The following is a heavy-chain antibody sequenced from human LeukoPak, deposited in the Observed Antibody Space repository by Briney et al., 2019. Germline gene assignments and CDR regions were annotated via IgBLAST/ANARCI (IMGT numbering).Heavy chain of an antibody. CDR1: GGSIGSSNYY. V-gene: IGHV4-39*01. Sequence: SETLSLTCTVSGGSIGSSNYYWGWIRQPPGKGLEWIGSIYYGGSTYYSPSLKSRVTISVDTSKNQFSLKLSSVTAADTAVYYCATLGSGGSYWGQGTLVTVSS. D-gene: IGHD2-15*01. CDR3: ATLGSGGSY. J-gene: IGHJ4*02. CDR2: IYYGGST.